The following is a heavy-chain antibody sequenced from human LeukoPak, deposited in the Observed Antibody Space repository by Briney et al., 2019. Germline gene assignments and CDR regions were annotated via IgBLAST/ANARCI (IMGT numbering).Heavy chain of an antibody. CDR1: GYTLTELS. J-gene: IGHJ6*02. CDR2: FDPEDGET. Sequence: GASVKVSCKVSGYTLTELSMHWVRQAPGKGLEWMGGFDPEDGETIYAQKFQGRVTMTEDTSTDIAYMELSSLRSEDTAVYYCATLLDPLSPVDTAMAVYYYYGMDVWGQGTTVTVSS. V-gene: IGHV1-24*01. D-gene: IGHD5-18*01. CDR3: ATLLDPLSPVDTAMAVYYYYGMDV.